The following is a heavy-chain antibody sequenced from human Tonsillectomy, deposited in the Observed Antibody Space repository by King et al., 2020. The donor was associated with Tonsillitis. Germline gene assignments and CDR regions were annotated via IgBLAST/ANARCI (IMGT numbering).Heavy chain of an antibody. D-gene: IGHD3-10*01. J-gene: IGHJ3*02. CDR2: IYWNDDK. V-gene: IGHV2-5*01. CDR3: AHRNVTGVTGVRGGFDI. Sequence: ITLQESGPTLVKPTQTLTLTCTFSGFSLSTSGVGVGWIRQPPGKALEWLALIYWNDDKRYSPSLKSSVTITKDTSKNQVVLTMTNMDSVHTATYYCAHRNVTGVTGVRGGFDIWGQGTMVTVSS. CDR1: GFSLSTSGVG.